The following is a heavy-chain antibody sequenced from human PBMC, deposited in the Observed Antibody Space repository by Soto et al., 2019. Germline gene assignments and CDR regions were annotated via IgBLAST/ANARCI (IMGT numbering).Heavy chain of an antibody. V-gene: IGHV4-4*07. CDR1: GSSINTFY. CDR3: AREGSYSAYNFAHGIQLWSFDF. J-gene: IGHJ4*02. Sequence: SETLSLTCTVSGSSINTFYWSWVRQPAGKGLEWSGRFFSSGSTSFNPSLESRGAMSVDTSKNHFSLNLSSVTAADMAVYYCAREGSYSAYNFAHGIQLWSFDFWGQGAMVTVYS. CDR2: FFSSGST. D-gene: IGHD5-18*01.